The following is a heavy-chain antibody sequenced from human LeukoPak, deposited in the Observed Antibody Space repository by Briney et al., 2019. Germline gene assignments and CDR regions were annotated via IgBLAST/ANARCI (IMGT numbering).Heavy chain of an antibody. D-gene: IGHD4-17*01. CDR1: GYTFTSYG. Sequence: ASVKVSCKASGYTFTSYGISWVRQAPGQGLEWMGWISAYNGNTNYAQKLQGRVTMTTDTSTSTAYMELRSLRSDDTAVYYCAREEGHMTTVTRAPFDPWGQGTLVTVSS. J-gene: IGHJ5*02. V-gene: IGHV1-18*01. CDR2: ISAYNGNT. CDR3: AREEGHMTTVTRAPFDP.